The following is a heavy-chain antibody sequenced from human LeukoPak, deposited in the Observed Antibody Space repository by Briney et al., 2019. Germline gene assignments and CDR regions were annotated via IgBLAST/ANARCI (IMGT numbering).Heavy chain of an antibody. D-gene: IGHD6-19*01. CDR2: IYRSGST. CDR1: GGSINSSSYY. CDR3: ARSNQAVAGTGGAFDY. Sequence: SETLSLTCIVSGGSINSSSYYWGWIRQPPGKGLEWIGSIYRSGSTYYNPSLKSRVTISVDTSKNQFSLKLSSVTAADTAVYYCARSNQAVAGTGGAFDYWGQGTLVTVSS. J-gene: IGHJ4*02. V-gene: IGHV4-39*07.